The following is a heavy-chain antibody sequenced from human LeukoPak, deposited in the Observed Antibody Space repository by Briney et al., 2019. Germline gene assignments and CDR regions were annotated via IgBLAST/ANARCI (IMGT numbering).Heavy chain of an antibody. J-gene: IGHJ3*02. D-gene: IGHD5-12*01. CDR1: GGSFSGYY. V-gene: IGHV4-34*01. Sequence: SETLSLTCTVYGGSFSGYYWSWIRQPPGRGLEWIGEINHSGSINYNPSLKSRVTIAVETSKNQFSLKLSSVTAADKAVYYCARSCRILDIVATIRARLGGNGFDIWGQGTMVTVSS. CDR3: ARSCRILDIVATIRARLGGNGFDI. CDR2: INHSGSI.